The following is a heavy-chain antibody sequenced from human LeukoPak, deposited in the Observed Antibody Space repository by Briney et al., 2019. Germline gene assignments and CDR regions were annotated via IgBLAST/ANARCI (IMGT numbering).Heavy chain of an antibody. V-gene: IGHV3-9*01. J-gene: IGHJ3*02. CDR3: ARDYMTTVTTGAFDI. CDR2: ISWNGGSI. D-gene: IGHD4-17*01. CDR1: GFTFDDYA. Sequence: GRSLRLSCAASGFTFDDYAMHWVRQAPGKGLEWVSGISWNGGSIGYADSVKGRFTISRDNAKNSLYLQMNSLRAEDTALYYCARDYMTTVTTGAFDIWGQGTMVTVSS.